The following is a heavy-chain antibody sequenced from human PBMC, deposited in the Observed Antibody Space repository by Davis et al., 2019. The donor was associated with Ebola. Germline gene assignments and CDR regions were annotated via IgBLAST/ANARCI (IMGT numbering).Heavy chain of an antibody. Sequence: GESLKISCKGSGYSFTTYYISWVRQMPGKGLEWMGMIDPSDSYTNYSPSFQGHVTISADKSISTAYLQWSSLKASDTAMYYCARHVTAVAVPFDIWGQGTMVAVSS. V-gene: IGHV5-10-1*01. CDR1: GYSFTTYY. J-gene: IGHJ3*02. D-gene: IGHD5-18*01. CDR3: ARHVTAVAVPFDI. CDR2: IDPSDSYT.